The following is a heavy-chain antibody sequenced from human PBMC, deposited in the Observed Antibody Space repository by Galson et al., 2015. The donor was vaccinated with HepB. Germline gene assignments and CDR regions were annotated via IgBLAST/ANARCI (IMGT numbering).Heavy chain of an antibody. CDR3: ANGTLTDDSKGHFNWFDP. CDR2: INPSGGST. J-gene: IGHJ5*02. Sequence: SVKVSCKASGYTFTSYYMHWVRQAPGQGLEWMGIINPSGGSTSYAQKLQGRVTMTRDTSTSTVHMELSSLRSEDTAVYYCANGTLTDDSKGHFNWFDPWGQGALVTVSS. D-gene: IGHD3-3*02. CDR1: GYTFTSYY. V-gene: IGHV1-46*04.